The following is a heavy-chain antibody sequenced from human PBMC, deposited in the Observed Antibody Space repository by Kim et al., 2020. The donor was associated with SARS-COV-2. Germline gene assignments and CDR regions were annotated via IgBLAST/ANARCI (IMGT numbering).Heavy chain of an antibody. CDR1: VGSFSDYH. J-gene: IGHJ6*02. D-gene: IGHD3-3*01. Sequence: SETLSLTCAVYVGSFSDYHWTWIRQSPGKGLEWIGEIDHSGATNYTPSLKSRVAXXVDTSKNQFSLKLKSVTAADTAVYFCARGRAGVVPSPIMGLGPYYDYYVXXVWGQXXAVSVSS. CDR3: ARGRAGVVPSPIMGLGPYYDYYVXXV. CDR2: IDHSGAT. V-gene: IGHV4-34*01.